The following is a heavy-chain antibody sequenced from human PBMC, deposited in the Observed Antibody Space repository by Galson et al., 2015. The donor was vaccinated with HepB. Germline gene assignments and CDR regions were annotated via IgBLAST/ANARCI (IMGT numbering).Heavy chain of an antibody. CDR2: ISHDGNKK. V-gene: IGHV3-30*03. D-gene: IGHD3-16*02. CDR1: GFTFSSYA. Sequence: SLRLSCAASGFTFSSYAMHWVRQAPGKGLEWVAVISHDGNKKYYGDSVKGRFTISRDNSKNTLYVQMNSLRPEDTAVYHCARDVHYYEYVWGAYRSGGFDYWGQGPLVTVSA. J-gene: IGHJ4*02. CDR3: ARDVHYYEYVWGAYRSGGFDY.